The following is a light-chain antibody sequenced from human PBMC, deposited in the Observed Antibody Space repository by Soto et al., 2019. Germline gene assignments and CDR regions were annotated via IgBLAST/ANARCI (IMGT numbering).Light chain of an antibody. Sequence: DIVMTQSPDSLGVSLGERATINCKSSQSVLYTSNNQNYLAWYQQKSGQPPKLLIYGASARESGVPARFSGGGSGTDFTLTIIGLQADDVAVYYCQQYYLVPFTFGPGTKVDIK. CDR2: GAS. J-gene: IGKJ3*01. CDR1: QSVLYTSNNQNY. CDR3: QQYYLVPFT. V-gene: IGKV4-1*01.